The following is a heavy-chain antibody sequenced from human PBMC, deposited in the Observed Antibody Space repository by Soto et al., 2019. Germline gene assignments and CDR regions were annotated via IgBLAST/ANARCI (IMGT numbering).Heavy chain of an antibody. J-gene: IGHJ1*01. Sequence: SETLSLTCIVSADSIRSSAFCWGWIRQPPGKGLEWIGSICYSGSTYYNPSLKSRVTISVDTSKSQFSLKLSSVTAADTAVYYCARRLSSGPPQHWGQGTLVTVSS. CDR1: ADSIRSSAFC. CDR2: ICYSGST. V-gene: IGHV4-39*01. D-gene: IGHD3-22*01. CDR3: ARRLSSGPPQH.